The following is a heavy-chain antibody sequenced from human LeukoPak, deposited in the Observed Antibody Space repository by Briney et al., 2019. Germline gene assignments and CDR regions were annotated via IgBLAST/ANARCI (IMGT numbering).Heavy chain of an antibody. CDR2: IYSGGST. Sequence: PGGSLRLSCAASGFTFTNYWMTWVRQAPGKGLEWVSFIYSGGSTYYADSVKGRFIISRDNSKNTLYLQMNSLRAEDTAVYYCARDKIVGATHFDYWGQGALVTVSS. J-gene: IGHJ4*02. D-gene: IGHD1-26*01. V-gene: IGHV3-66*01. CDR1: GFTFTNYW. CDR3: ARDKIVGATHFDY.